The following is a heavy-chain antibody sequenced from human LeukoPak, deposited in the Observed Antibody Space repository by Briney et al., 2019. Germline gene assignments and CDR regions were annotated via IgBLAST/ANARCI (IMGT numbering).Heavy chain of an antibody. CDR3: ARERGLLNYYDAFDI. D-gene: IGHD3-22*01. Sequence: ASVKVSCKASGYTFTGYYMHWVRQAPGQGLEWMGWINPNSGGTNYAQKFQGRVTTTRDTSTSTVYMELSSLRSEDTAVYYCARERGLLNYYDAFDIWGQGTMVTVSS. CDR1: GYTFTGYY. J-gene: IGHJ3*02. CDR2: INPNSGGT. V-gene: IGHV1-2*02.